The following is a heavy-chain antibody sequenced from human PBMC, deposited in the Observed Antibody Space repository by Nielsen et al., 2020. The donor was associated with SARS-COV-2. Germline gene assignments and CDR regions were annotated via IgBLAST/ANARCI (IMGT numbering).Heavy chain of an antibody. CDR1: GFTFTSSA. Sequence: SVQVSCKASGFTFTSSAMQWVRQARGQRLEWIGWIVVGSGNTSYAQKFQGRVTMTRDTSTSTVYMELSSLRSEDTAVYYCARVRGTMVRGVIGYWGQGTLVTVSS. CDR3: ARVRGTMVRGVIGY. J-gene: IGHJ4*02. V-gene: IGHV1-58*02. D-gene: IGHD3-10*01. CDR2: IVVGSGNT.